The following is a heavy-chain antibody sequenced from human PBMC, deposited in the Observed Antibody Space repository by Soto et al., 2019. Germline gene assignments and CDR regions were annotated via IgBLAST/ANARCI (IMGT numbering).Heavy chain of an antibody. CDR2: IYYSGIT. Sequence: SETLSLTCTVSGGSICSGGYYWSWIRQHPGKGLEWIGYIYYSGITYYNPSLKSRVTISVDTSKNQFSLKLSSVTAADTAVYYCARSPGYYFDYWGQGTLVTVSS. CDR3: ARSPGYYFDY. J-gene: IGHJ4*02. V-gene: IGHV4-31*03. CDR1: GGSICSGGYY.